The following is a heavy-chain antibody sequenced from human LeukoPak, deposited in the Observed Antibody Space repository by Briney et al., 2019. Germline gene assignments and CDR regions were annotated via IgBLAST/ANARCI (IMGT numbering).Heavy chain of an antibody. V-gene: IGHV4-38-2*02. D-gene: IGHD6-13*01. J-gene: IGHJ4*02. Sequence: SETLSLTCAVSGYPISSGYYWGWIRQPPGKGLEWIGSIYHSGSTYYNPSLKSRVTISVDTSKNQFSLKLSSVTAADTAVYYCAREHLKTSSSWYEFVDYWGQGTLVTVSS. CDR1: GYPISSGYY. CDR3: AREHLKTSSSWYEFVDY. CDR2: IYHSGST.